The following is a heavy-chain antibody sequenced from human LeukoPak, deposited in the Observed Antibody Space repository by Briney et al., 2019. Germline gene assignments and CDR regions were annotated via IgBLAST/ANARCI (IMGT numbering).Heavy chain of an antibody. CDR1: GFTFDDYA. CDR3: AKANYYDSSGYFDY. Sequence: GRSLRLSCAASGFTFDDYAMHWVRRAPGKGLEWVSGISWNSGSIGYADSVKGRFTISRDNAKNSLYLQMNSLRAEDMALYYCAKANYYDSSGYFDYWGQGTLVTVSS. CDR2: ISWNSGSI. J-gene: IGHJ4*02. V-gene: IGHV3-9*03. D-gene: IGHD3-22*01.